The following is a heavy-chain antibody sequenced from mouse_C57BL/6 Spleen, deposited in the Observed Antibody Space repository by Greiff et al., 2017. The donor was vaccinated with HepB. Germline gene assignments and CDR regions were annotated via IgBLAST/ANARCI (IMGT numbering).Heavy chain of an antibody. J-gene: IGHJ2*01. D-gene: IGHD1-1*01. CDR3: ARGTTVVDFDY. Sequence: EVQLQESGGGLVKPGGSLKLSCAASGFTFSDYGMHWVRQAPEKGLEWVAYISSGSSTIYYADTVKGRFTISRDNAKNTLFLQMTSLRSEDTAMYYCARGTTVVDFDYWGQGTTLTVSS. CDR2: ISSGSSTI. V-gene: IGHV5-17*01. CDR1: GFTFSDYG.